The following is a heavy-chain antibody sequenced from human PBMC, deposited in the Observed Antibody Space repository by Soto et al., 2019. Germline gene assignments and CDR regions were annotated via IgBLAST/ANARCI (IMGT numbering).Heavy chain of an antibody. CDR2: INPNSGGT. Sequence: ASVKVSCKASGYTFTGYYMHWVRQAPGQGLEWMGWINPNSGGTNYAQKFQGWVTMTRDTSISTAYMELSRLRSDDTAVYYCAREERLGELSSLSDYWGQGTLVTVS. J-gene: IGHJ4*02. CDR1: GYTFTGYY. CDR3: AREERLGELSSLSDY. D-gene: IGHD3-16*02. V-gene: IGHV1-2*04.